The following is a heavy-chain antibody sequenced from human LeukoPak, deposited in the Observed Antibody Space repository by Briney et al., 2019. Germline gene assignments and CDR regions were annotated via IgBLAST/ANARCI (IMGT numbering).Heavy chain of an antibody. Sequence: SETLSLTCAVYGGSFSDYHWNWIRQPPGKGLEWIGEINHSGTSTNYNPSLKSRVTISVDTSKNQFSLKLSSVTAADTAVYYCARRAAVGYGETNFDYWGQGTLVTVSS. CDR1: GGSFSDYH. CDR3: ARRAAVGYGETNFDY. D-gene: IGHD4-17*01. CDR2: INHSGTST. V-gene: IGHV4-34*01. J-gene: IGHJ4*02.